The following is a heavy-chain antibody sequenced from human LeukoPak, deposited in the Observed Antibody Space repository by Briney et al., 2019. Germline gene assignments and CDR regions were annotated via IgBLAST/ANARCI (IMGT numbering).Heavy chain of an antibody. V-gene: IGHV4-59*12. Sequence: KPSETLSLTCTVAGGSISSYYWSWIRQPPGKGLEWIGSIYYSGSTYYNPSLKSRVTISVDTSKNQFSLKLSSVTAADTAVYYCARDGTIFGVVPPSWFDPWGQGTLVTVSS. D-gene: IGHD3-3*01. CDR1: GGSISSYY. CDR2: IYYSGST. J-gene: IGHJ5*02. CDR3: ARDGTIFGVVPPSWFDP.